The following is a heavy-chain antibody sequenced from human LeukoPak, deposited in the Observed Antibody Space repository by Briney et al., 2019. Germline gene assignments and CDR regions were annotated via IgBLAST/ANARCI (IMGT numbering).Heavy chain of an antibody. Sequence: ASVKVSCKASGYTFTGYYMHWVRQAPGQGLEWMGWINPNSGGTNYAQKFQGRVTMTRDTSISTAYMELRSLRPDDTAVYYCARDFEAVADEAGYDAFDIWGQGTMVTVSS. CDR3: ARDFEAVADEAGYDAFDI. J-gene: IGHJ3*02. V-gene: IGHV1-2*02. CDR1: GYTFTGYY. CDR2: INPNSGGT. D-gene: IGHD6-19*01.